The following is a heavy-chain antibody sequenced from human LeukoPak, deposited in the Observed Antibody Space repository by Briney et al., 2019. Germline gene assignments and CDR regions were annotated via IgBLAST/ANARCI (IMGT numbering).Heavy chain of an antibody. Sequence: ASVKVSCKASGGTFSSYAISWVRQAPGQGLEWMGGIIPIFGTANYAQKFQGRVTITADESTSIAYMELSSLRSEDTAVYYCARGQNLYYYYYGMDVWGQGTTVTVSS. CDR2: IIPIFGTA. J-gene: IGHJ6*02. CDR1: GGTFSSYA. CDR3: ARGQNLYYYYYGMDV. V-gene: IGHV1-69*13.